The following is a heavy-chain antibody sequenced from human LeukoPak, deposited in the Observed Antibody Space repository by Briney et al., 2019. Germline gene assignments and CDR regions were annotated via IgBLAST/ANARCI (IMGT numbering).Heavy chain of an antibody. CDR2: VDGGGGGT. CDR1: GFTFSTYS. J-gene: IGHJ4*02. CDR3: AKQSAGSAAWYSLHYDF. Sequence: GGSLRLSCAASGFTFSTYSMKWVRHAPGRGLEWVSSVDGGGGGTYYADSVKGRFTIPRDNSKDTLYLQMNGLRAEDTAVYFCAKQSAGSAAWYSLHYDFWGQGTLVTVSS. V-gene: IGHV3-23*01. D-gene: IGHD6-13*01.